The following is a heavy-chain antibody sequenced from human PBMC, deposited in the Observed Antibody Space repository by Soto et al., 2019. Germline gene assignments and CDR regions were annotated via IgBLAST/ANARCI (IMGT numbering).Heavy chain of an antibody. CDR3: ARDHEGRYSLTEGYFDL. J-gene: IGHJ2*01. V-gene: IGHV1-69*13. CDR1: VGTCSSYA. D-gene: IGHD3-16*01. Sequence: GASLKVSCKASVGTCSSYAISWVRQAPGRGLEWMGGSIPIFGTANYAQKCQGRVTITADESTSTAYMELSSLRSADTDVYYYARDHEGRYSLTEGYFDLWGRGTLVPVSS. CDR2: SIPIFGTA.